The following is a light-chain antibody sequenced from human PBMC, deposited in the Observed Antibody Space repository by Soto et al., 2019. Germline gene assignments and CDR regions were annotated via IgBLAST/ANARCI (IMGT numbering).Light chain of an antibody. J-gene: IGKJ1*01. V-gene: IGKV3-15*01. Sequence: EIVMTQSPAPLSVSPGERATLSCRASQSVSSNLAWYQQKPGQAPRLLIYGAYTRATGIQDRFSGSGSETDFTLTISRLEPEDFAVYYCQHFGTFGQGTKVDIK. CDR3: QHFGT. CDR1: QSVSSN. CDR2: GAY.